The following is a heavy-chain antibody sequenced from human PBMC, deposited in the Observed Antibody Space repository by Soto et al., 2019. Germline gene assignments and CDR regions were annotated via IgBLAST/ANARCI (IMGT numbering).Heavy chain of an antibody. J-gene: IGHJ6*03. CDR2: IIPILGIA. CDR3: ATVMTTAHYYYYMDV. V-gene: IGHV1-69*02. Sequence: GASVKVSCKASGGTFSSYTISWVRQAPGQGLEWMGRIIPILGIANYAQKFQGRVTITADKSTSTAYMELSSLRSEDTAVYYCATVMTTAHYYYYMDVWGKGTTVTVSS. D-gene: IGHD4-17*01. CDR1: GGTFSSYT.